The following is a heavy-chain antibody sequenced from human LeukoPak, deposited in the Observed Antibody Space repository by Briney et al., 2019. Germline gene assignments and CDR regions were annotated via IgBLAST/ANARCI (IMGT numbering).Heavy chain of an antibody. CDR3: ARYCGGDCYYFDY. CDR1: GGSISSSSYY. D-gene: IGHD2-21*02. CDR2: IYYSGST. V-gene: IGHV4-39*07. J-gene: IGHJ4*02. Sequence: ASETLSLTCTVSGGSISSSSYYWGWIRQPPGKGLEWIGSIYYSGSTYYNPSLKSRVTISVDTSKNQFSLKLSSVTAADTAVYYCARYCGGDCYYFDYWGQGTLVTVSS.